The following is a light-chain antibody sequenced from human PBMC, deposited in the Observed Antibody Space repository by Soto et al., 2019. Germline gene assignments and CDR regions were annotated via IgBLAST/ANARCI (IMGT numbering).Light chain of an antibody. CDR2: YDV. Sequence: SYELTQPPSVSVAPGRTAIITCGGSKVGSKSVHWYQQKPGQAPVLVIYYDVDRPSGIPERFSGSNSGDTATLTIASVDAGGEADYYCQVWDGSTHHLVFGGGTKLTVL. CDR3: QVWDGSTHHLV. J-gene: IGLJ3*02. V-gene: IGLV3-21*04. CDR1: KVGSKS.